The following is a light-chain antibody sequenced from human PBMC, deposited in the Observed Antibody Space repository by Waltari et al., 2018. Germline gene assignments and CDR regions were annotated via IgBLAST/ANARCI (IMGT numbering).Light chain of an antibody. CDR2: GGS. CDR3: EQAIAFPLT. V-gene: IGKV2-40*01. CDR1: QSLLHTNGNTY. Sequence: DIVMTQTPLSLPITPGEPASISCRSSQSLLHTNGNTYLHWYLQKPGQSPQLLIYGGSNRASGVPDRFSGSGSGTDFTLKISKVEAEDVGVYYCEQAIAFPLTFGGGTKVEIK. J-gene: IGKJ4*01.